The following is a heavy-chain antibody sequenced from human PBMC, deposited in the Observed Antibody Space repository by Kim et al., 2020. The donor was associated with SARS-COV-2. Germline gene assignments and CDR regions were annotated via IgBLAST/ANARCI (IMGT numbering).Heavy chain of an antibody. Sequence: SETLSLTCAVYGGSFSGYYWSWIRQPPGKGLEWIGEINHSGSTNYNPSLKSRVTISVDTPKNQFSLKLSSVTAADTAVYYCARGCLIAVAGTLFPYYYYYYRDVWGKGTTVTVSS. CDR2: INHSGST. CDR1: GGSFSGYY. J-gene: IGHJ6*03. D-gene: IGHD6-19*01. CDR3: ARGCLIAVAGTLFPYYYYYYRDV. V-gene: IGHV4-34*01.